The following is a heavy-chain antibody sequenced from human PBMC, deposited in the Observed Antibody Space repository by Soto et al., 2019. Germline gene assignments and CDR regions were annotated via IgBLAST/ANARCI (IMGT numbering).Heavy chain of an antibody. CDR3: ARDIREGGGYDSSGYYLEFGY. Sequence: QVQLVQSGAEVKKPGSSVKVSCKASGGTFSSYAISWVRQAPGQGLEWMGGIIPIFGTANYAQKFQGRVTITADESTSTAYMELSSLRSEDTAVYYCARDIREGGGYDSSGYYLEFGYWGQGTLVTVSS. D-gene: IGHD3-22*01. CDR1: GGTFSSYA. J-gene: IGHJ4*02. CDR2: IIPIFGTA. V-gene: IGHV1-69*01.